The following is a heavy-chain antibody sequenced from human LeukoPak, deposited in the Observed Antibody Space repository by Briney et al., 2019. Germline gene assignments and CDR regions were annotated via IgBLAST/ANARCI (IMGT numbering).Heavy chain of an antibody. CDR2: IIPIFGTA. V-gene: IGHV1-69*13. CDR1: GGTFSSYA. CDR3: ARESPREVVTTYYFDY. D-gene: IGHD3-22*01. Sequence: SVKVSCKASGGTFSSYAISWVRQAPGQGLEWMGGIIPIFGTANYAQKFQGRVTITADESTSTAYMELSSLRSEDTAVYYCARESPREVVTTYYFDYWGQGTLVTVSS. J-gene: IGHJ4*02.